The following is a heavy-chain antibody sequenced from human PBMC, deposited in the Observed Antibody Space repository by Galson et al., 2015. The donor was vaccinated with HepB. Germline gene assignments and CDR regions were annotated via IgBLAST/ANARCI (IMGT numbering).Heavy chain of an antibody. J-gene: IGHJ3*01. CDR1: GFTFSSRC. D-gene: IGHD1-1*01. V-gene: IGHV3-48*02. CDR3: ASPGGQRNWNDGPWAFDF. Sequence: SLRLSCAVSGFTFSSRCMNWVRQAPGKGLEWLSYISSSGNTIYYADSVKGRFTISRDNGKNSLYLQMNSLRDEDTALYYCASPGGQRNWNDGPWAFDFWGQGTMVTVSS. CDR2: ISSSGNTI.